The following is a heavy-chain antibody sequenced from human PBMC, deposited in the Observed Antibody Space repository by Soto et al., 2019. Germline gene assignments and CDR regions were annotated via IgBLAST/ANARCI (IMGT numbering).Heavy chain of an antibody. CDR3: ARGLYSRDK. D-gene: IGHD2-21*01. J-gene: IGHJ4*02. Sequence: QVRLVQSGAEVKKPGASVKVSCKASGYIFTNYYIHWVRQAPGQGLEWMAIINLNGGSTNCAQEFKGRINLTRDTSMSTVYMDLSSLTYEATAVYYCARGLYSRDKWGQGTLVTVSS. CDR1: GYIFTNYY. CDR2: INLNGGST. V-gene: IGHV1-46*01.